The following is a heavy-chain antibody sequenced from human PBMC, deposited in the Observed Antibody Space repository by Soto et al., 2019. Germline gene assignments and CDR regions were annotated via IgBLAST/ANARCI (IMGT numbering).Heavy chain of an antibody. Sequence: QVQLVESGGGVVQPGRSLRLSCAASGFTFSSYGMHWVRQAPGKGLEWVAVISYDGSNKYYADSVKGRFTISRDNSKNTLYLQMNSLRAEDTAVYYCAKDSPHDYGDPLFDYWGQGTLVTVSS. CDR2: ISYDGSNK. D-gene: IGHD4-17*01. J-gene: IGHJ4*02. CDR3: AKDSPHDYGDPLFDY. V-gene: IGHV3-30*18. CDR1: GFTFSSYG.